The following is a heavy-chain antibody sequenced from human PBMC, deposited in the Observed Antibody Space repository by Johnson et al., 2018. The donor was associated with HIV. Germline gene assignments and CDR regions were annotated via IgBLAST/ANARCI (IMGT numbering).Heavy chain of an antibody. J-gene: IGHJ3*02. Sequence: VQLVESGGGLVQPGGSLRLSCAASGFTFSSYAMHWVRQAPGKGLEYVSAISSNGGSTYYANSVKGRFTISRDNSKNTLYLQMGSLRAEYMAVYYCASVGRGPMGVAFDIWVQGTMVAVSS. CDR3: ASVGRGPMGVAFDI. CDR2: ISSNGGST. V-gene: IGHV3-64*01. CDR1: GFTFSSYA. D-gene: IGHD3-16*01.